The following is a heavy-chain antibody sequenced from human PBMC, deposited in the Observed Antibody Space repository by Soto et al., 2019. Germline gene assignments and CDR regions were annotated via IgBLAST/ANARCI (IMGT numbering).Heavy chain of an antibody. CDR3: AKVTKRAAAGRYEYYKYGMDA. Sequence: PGGSLRLSCAAAGFAFSTYAMTWVRQAPGKGLEWVSVISGSGGSSYYAASAKGRFTISRDNSKNTLFLQMNGLRAEDTAVYYCAKVTKRAAAGRYEYYKYGMDAWGQGTTVTVSS. V-gene: IGHV3-23*01. J-gene: IGHJ6*02. CDR1: GFAFSTYA. D-gene: IGHD6-13*01. CDR2: ISGSGGSS.